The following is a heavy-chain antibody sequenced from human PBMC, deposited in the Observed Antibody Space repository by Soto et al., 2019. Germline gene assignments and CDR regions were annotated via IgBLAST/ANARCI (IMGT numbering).Heavy chain of an antibody. CDR2: INSDGSRT. D-gene: IGHD1-26*01. V-gene: IGHV3-74*03. J-gene: IGHJ5*02. Sequence: EVQLVESGGGLVQPGGSLRLSCAASQFTFSRYWMHWVRQAPGKGLMWVSRINSDGSRTTYAASVKGRFTISRDNAKHTLFLQMNSLRAEDSAVYYCVRVATGSYDWFDPWGQGTLVTVSS. CDR1: QFTFSRYW. CDR3: VRVATGSYDWFDP.